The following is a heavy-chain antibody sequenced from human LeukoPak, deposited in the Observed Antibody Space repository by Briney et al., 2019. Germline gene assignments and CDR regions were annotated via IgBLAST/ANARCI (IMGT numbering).Heavy chain of an antibody. CDR3: ARGGYFSGMDV. CDR1: GFTVSSKY. D-gene: IGHD2-21*01. CDR2: IYSGGST. Sequence: GGSLRLSCAASGFTVSSKYMSWVRKAPGKGLEWVSVIYSGGSTYYADSVKGRFTISRDNSKNTLYLQMNSLRAEDTAVYYCARGGYFSGMDVWGQGTTVTVSS. J-gene: IGHJ6*02. V-gene: IGHV3-66*01.